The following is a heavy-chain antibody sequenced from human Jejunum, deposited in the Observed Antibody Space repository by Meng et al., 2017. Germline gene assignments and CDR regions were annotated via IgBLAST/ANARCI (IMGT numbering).Heavy chain of an antibody. CDR3: ARDSMGSLDY. J-gene: IGHJ4*02. CDR1: GGSVGRAGYQ. V-gene: IGHV4-61*08. D-gene: IGHD1-26*01. CDR2: ANT. Sequence: VQRKESGPGLVRPSETLSLICTVSGGSVGRAGYQWGWIRQPPGRGLEWIGYANTNYNPSLKRRVTISLDTSRNLFSLSLTSVTAADTAVYYCARDSMGSLDYWGQGILVTASS.